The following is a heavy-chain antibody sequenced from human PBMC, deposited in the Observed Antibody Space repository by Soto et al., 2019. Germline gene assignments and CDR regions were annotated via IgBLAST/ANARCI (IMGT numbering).Heavy chain of an antibody. D-gene: IGHD2-21*02. V-gene: IGHV3-21*01. J-gene: IGHJ3*02. CDR2: ISSSSSYI. Sequence: EVQLVESGGGLVKPGGSLRLSCAASGFTFSSYSMNWVRQAPGKGLEWGSSISSSSSYIYYADSVKGRFTISRDNARNSLYLQMNSLRAEDTAVYYCARDSEVAAIRFNAFDIWGQGTMVTVSS. CDR1: GFTFSSYS. CDR3: ARDSEVAAIRFNAFDI.